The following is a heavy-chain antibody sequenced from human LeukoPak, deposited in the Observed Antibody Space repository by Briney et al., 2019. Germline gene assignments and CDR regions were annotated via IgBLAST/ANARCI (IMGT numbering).Heavy chain of an antibody. CDR3: ARSARVWFGELRGWFDP. Sequence: ASVKVSCKASGYTFTSHFMHWVRQATGQGLEWMGWMNPNSGNTGYAQKFQGRVTMTRNNSITTAYMELSSLGYEDTAVYYCARSARVWFGELRGWFDPWGQGTLVTVSS. D-gene: IGHD3-10*01. CDR1: GYTFTSHF. V-gene: IGHV1-8*02. J-gene: IGHJ5*02. CDR2: MNPNSGNT.